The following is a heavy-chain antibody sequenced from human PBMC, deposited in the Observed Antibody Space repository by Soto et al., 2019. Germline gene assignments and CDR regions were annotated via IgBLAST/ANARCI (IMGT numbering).Heavy chain of an antibody. CDR2: MNPNTGNS. J-gene: IGHJ4*02. Sequence: QVQLVQSGAEVRKPGASVKVSCEASGYTFTSYDIYWVRQATGQGLEWMGWMNPNTGNSGYAQKFQGRVTMTSDTSISTAHMELSSLRSEDTAVYYCARRAETNGWNGFGADKYYFDFWGQGTRVTVSS. V-gene: IGHV1-8*01. D-gene: IGHD1-1*01. CDR3: ARRAETNGWNGFGADKYYFDF. CDR1: GYTFTSYD.